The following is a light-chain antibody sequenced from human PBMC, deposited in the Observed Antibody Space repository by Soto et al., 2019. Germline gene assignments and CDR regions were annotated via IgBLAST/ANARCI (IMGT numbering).Light chain of an antibody. CDR1: QSISTL. CDR3: QQYNTYST. V-gene: IGKV1-5*02. Sequence: DTQMTQSPSTLSASVGDRVTIICRASQSISTLLAWYQQKPGKAPKLLISGASSLESGVPSRFSGSGSRTEFTLTISSLQPDDFATYYCQQYNTYSTFGQGTKVEI. J-gene: IGKJ1*01. CDR2: GAS.